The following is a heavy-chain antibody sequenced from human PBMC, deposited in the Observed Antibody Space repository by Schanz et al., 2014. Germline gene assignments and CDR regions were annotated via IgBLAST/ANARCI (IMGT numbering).Heavy chain of an antibody. D-gene: IGHD3-10*01. V-gene: IGHV3-11*01. CDR1: GFPFSEYF. CDR3: VRDHGSGIL. J-gene: IGHJ4*02. CDR2: IRTSGTTT. Sequence: QVQLVESGGGVVQPGGSLRLSCAASGFPFSEYFMSWIRQAPGKGLECIAHIRTSGTTTYYADSVKGRFTISRDNSNNSLYLQMNSLRVDDTAVYYCVRDHGSGILWGQGTPVTVSS.